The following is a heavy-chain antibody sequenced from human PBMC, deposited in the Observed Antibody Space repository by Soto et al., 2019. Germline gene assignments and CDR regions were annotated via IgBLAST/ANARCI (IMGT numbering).Heavy chain of an antibody. CDR2: INPDSGDT. D-gene: IGHD3-3*02. CDR3: ARDRGNMVAIFHHYYGMDV. V-gene: IGHV1-2*02. CDR1: GYTFTGQY. Sequence: GASVKVSCQASGYTFTGQYMHWVRQAPGQGLEWMGWINPDSGDTKYAQKFQGRVTMTRDTSISTVYMELSRLKSDDTAVYYCARDRGNMVAIFHHYYGMDVWGQGTTVTVSS. J-gene: IGHJ6*02.